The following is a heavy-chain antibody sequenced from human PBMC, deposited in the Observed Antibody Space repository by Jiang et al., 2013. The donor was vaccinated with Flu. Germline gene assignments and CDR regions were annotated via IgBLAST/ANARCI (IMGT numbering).Heavy chain of an antibody. D-gene: IGHD6-19*01. V-gene: IGHV4-61*01. J-gene: IGHJ4*02. CDR1: GGSVSSGTYY. Sequence: TCTVSGGSVSSGTYYWSWIRQPPGKGLEWIGYIYSSGSTYYNPSLKSRVTISADTSKNQFSLRLTSVTAADTALYYCARTFSSGWDLFDYWGQGTLVTVSS. CDR3: ARTFSSGWDLFDY. CDR2: IYSSGST.